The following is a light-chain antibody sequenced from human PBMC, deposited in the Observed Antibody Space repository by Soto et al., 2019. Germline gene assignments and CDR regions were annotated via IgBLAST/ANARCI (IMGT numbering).Light chain of an antibody. J-gene: IGLJ1*01. V-gene: IGLV2-11*01. Sequence: QSVLTQPRSVSGSPGQSVTISCTGTSSDVGGSNHVSWYQHHPGKAPKVMIYDVSKRPSGVPDRFSGSKSGNTASLTISGLQAEDEADYYCCSFAGIYTFVFGTGTKAHRP. CDR2: DVS. CDR1: SSDVGGSNH. CDR3: CSFAGIYTFV.